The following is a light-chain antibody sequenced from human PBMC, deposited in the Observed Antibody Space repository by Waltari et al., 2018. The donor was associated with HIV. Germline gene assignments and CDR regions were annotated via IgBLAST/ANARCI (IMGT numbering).Light chain of an antibody. V-gene: IGLV1-40*01. Sequence: QSVLPQPPSVSWAPGQRVIISCTGSSSNIVANYAVPWYQQLPGTAPKLLIYGNSNRPSGVPDRFSGSKSGTLASLAITGLQAEDEADYYCQSYDNSLSASGVFGGGTKLTVL. CDR1: SSNIVANYA. CDR3: QSYDNSLSASGV. CDR2: GNS. J-gene: IGLJ2*01.